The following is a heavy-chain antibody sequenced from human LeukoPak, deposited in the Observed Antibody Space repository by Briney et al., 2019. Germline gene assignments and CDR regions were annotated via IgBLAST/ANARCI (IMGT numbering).Heavy chain of an antibody. CDR3: VKEVVATIPPL. V-gene: IGHV3-23*01. Sequence: GGSLRLSCAASELMFSSYAMSWVRQAPGKGLEWVSGISDDSGSTYYADSVRGRFTISRDNSKNTLFFQMNSLRVEDTAVYYCVKEVVATIPPLWGQGILVTVSS. J-gene: IGHJ4*02. CDR1: ELMFSSYA. CDR2: ISDDSGST. D-gene: IGHD5-12*01.